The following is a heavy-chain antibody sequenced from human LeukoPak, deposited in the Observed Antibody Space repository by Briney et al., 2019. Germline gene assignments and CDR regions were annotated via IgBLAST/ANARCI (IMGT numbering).Heavy chain of an antibody. CDR3: ARVGQQLVRTPPYFDY. CDR2: ISSGSSYI. Sequence: GGSLRLSCAASGFTFSSYNMNWVRQAPGKGLEWVSSISSGSSYIYYADSVKGRFTISRDNAKNSLYLQMNSLRAEDTAVYYCARVGQQLVRTPPYFDYWGQGTLVTVSS. J-gene: IGHJ4*02. D-gene: IGHD6-13*01. CDR1: GFTFSSYN. V-gene: IGHV3-21*06.